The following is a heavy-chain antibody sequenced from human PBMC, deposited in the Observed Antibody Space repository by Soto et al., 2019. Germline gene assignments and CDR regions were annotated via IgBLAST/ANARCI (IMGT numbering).Heavy chain of an antibody. CDR1: GFTFSSYG. D-gene: IGHD6-13*01. J-gene: IGHJ6*02. CDR3: AKDSTYSSSWSYYYYYGMDV. V-gene: IGHV3-30*18. CDR2: ISYDGSNK. Sequence: PGGSLRLSCAASGFTFSSYGMHWVRQAPCKGLEWVAVISYDGSNKYYADSVKGRFTISRDNSKNTLYLQMNSLRAEDTAVYYCAKDSTYSSSWSYYYYYGMDVWGQGTTVTVSS.